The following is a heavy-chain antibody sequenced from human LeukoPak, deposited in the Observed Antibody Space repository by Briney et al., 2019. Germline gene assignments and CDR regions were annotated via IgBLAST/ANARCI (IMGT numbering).Heavy chain of an antibody. Sequence: PSETPCLTCTLSGGALSRFYWSWIRHPPGGGHEWGGEITHSGSTHYNPPLNSRVTISVDTSKNQLSLNLISVTAADTAVYYCARGSMRYDSSGFYYYYYGMDIWGQGTTVTVSS. CDR1: GGALSRFY. D-gene: IGHD3-22*01. J-gene: IGHJ6*02. CDR3: ARGSMRYDSSGFYYYYYGMDI. CDR2: ITHSGST. V-gene: IGHV4-34*01.